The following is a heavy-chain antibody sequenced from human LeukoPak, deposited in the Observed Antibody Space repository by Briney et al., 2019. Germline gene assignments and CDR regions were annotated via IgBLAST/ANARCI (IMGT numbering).Heavy chain of an antibody. D-gene: IGHD4-23*01. V-gene: IGHV3-20*04. CDR2: INWNGGST. CDR3: ARAGVVSLFYYYYYMDV. Sequence: AGGSLRLSCAASGFTFDDYGMSWVRQAPGKGLEWVSGINWNGGSTGYADSVKGRFTISRDNAKNSLYLQMNSLRAEDTALYYRARAGVVSLFYYYYYMDVWGKGTTVTVSS. J-gene: IGHJ6*03. CDR1: GFTFDDYG.